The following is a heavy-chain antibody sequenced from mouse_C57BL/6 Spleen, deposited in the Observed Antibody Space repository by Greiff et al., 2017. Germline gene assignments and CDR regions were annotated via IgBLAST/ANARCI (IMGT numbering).Heavy chain of an antibody. J-gene: IGHJ2*01. D-gene: IGHD2-2*01. CDR1: GYTFTSYW. V-gene: IGHV1-52*01. CDR3: ARGEVTYYFDY. Sequence: VQLQQPGAELVRPGSSVKLSCTASGYTFTSYWMHWVKQRPIQGLEWIGNIDPSDSETHYNQKFKDKATLTVDKSSSTAYMQLRRLTYEDSAVYYCARGEVTYYFDYWGQGTTLTVSS. CDR2: IDPSDSET.